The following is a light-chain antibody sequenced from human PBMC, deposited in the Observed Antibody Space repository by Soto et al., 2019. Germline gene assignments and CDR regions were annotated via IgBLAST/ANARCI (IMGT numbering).Light chain of an antibody. CDR1: QSIXSSH. J-gene: IGKJ5*01. CDR2: GAS. Sequence: SGLSQAPGTVSLAKGERATLSCRASQSIXSSHLASYQQKPGQPPRLLXYGASSRATGIPDRLSGSGSATDFSLTISRLEPEDLSVFYFQQYESSTSTFAQGTRLEIK. V-gene: IGKV3-20*01. CDR3: QQYESSTST.